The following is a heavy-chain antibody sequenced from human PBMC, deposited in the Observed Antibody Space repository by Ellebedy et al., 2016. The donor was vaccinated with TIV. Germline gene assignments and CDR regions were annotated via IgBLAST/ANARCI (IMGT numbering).Heavy chain of an antibody. V-gene: IGHV3-7*01. CDR2: IKQDGSEK. CDR3: ASVYESNDH. Sequence: GESLKISCAASGFTISSYWMSWVRQAAGKGLEWVSNIKQDGSEKYYVDSVKGRVTIARDNAKKSLYLQMNSLRAEDTAVYYCASVYESNDHWGQGTLVTVSS. D-gene: IGHD3-22*01. CDR1: GFTISSYW. J-gene: IGHJ4*02.